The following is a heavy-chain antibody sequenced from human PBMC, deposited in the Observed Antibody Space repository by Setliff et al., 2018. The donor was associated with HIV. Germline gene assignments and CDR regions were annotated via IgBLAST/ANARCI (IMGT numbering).Heavy chain of an antibody. Sequence: GGSLRLSCVASGFTFSNSWMNWVRQAPGKGLEWVANIKEYGSDKYYVDSVKGRFIISRDDAKNSLFLQMNSLRAEDTAIYFCSVGHYRSSSGWGQGTLVTVSS. V-gene: IGHV3-7*03. D-gene: IGHD6-6*01. CDR2: IKEYGSDK. CDR3: SVGHYRSSSG. J-gene: IGHJ4*02. CDR1: GFTFSNSW.